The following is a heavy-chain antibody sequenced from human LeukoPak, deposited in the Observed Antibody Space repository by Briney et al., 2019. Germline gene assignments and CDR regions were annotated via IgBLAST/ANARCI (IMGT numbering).Heavy chain of an antibody. CDR1: GFTVSSNY. Sequence: PGGSLRLSCAASGFTVSSNYTSWVRQAPGKGLEWVSVIYSGGSTCYADSVKGRFTISRHSSNNTLYLQMNSLRAEDTAVYYCARAGGITGTAGYWFFDLWGRGTLVTVSS. CDR3: ARAGGITGTAGYWFFDL. CDR2: IYSGGST. J-gene: IGHJ2*01. D-gene: IGHD1-7*01. V-gene: IGHV3-53*04.